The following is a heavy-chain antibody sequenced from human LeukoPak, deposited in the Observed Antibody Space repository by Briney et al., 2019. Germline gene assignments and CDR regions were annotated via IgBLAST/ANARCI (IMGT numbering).Heavy chain of an antibody. D-gene: IGHD2-2*01. CDR1: GFTFSSSW. CDR2: IYSDGNTT. Sequence: GGSLRLSCAASGFTFSSSWMHWVRQAPGKGLVWVSRIYSDGNTTNYADSVKGRFTISRGNAKNTLYLQMNSLRAEDTAVYYCARDQGSTSRGIDYWGQGTLVTVSS. J-gene: IGHJ4*02. CDR3: ARDQGSTSRGIDY. V-gene: IGHV3-74*01.